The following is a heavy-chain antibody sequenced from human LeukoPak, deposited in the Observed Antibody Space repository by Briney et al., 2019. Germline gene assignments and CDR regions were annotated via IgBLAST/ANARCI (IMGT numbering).Heavy chain of an antibody. D-gene: IGHD3-10*01. CDR3: ARDYYMLRGLHWYDP. CDR1: GGSISSYY. CDR2: IYTSGSP. Sequence: SETLSLTCTVSGGSISSYYWSWIRQPAGKGLEWIGRIYTSGSPSYNPSLKSRVTMSLDTSKNQFSLKLSSVTAADTAVYYCARDYYMLRGLHWYDPWGRGTLVTVSS. J-gene: IGHJ5*02. V-gene: IGHV4-4*07.